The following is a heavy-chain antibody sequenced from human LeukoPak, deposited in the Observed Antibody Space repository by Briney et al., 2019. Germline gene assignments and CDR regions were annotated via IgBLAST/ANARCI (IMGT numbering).Heavy chain of an antibody. Sequence: ASVKVSCKASVYTFISYAMNWVRQAPGQGLEWMGWINTNTGNPTYAQGFTGRFVFSLDASVSTAYLQISSLKAEDTAVYYCARGGSSWTGSWFDPWGQGTLVTVSS. CDR2: INTNTGNP. CDR1: VYTFISYA. J-gene: IGHJ5*02. D-gene: IGHD6-13*01. V-gene: IGHV7-4-1*02. CDR3: ARGGSSWTGSWFDP.